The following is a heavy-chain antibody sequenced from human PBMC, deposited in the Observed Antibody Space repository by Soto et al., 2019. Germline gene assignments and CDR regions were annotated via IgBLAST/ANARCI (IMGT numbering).Heavy chain of an antibody. V-gene: IGHV1-69*01. CDR1: GGTFNTYA. CDR2: VIPLFNTP. D-gene: IGHD1-26*01. Sequence: QVQLVQSGAEVKKPGSSAKVSCKASGGTFNTYAITWVRQAPGQGFEWMGGVIPLFNTPDYAQKFQGRLTITADETTSTVYLERSGLSSEDTAVYFCAVAIKWELLGYFYGMDVWGQGTTVTVSS. CDR3: AVAIKWELLGYFYGMDV. J-gene: IGHJ6*02.